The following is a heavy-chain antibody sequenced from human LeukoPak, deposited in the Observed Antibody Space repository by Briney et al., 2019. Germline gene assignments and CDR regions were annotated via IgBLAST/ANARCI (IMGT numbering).Heavy chain of an antibody. D-gene: IGHD2-2*01. CDR3: ARVRGKYCSSTSCLTRAEYFQH. V-gene: IGHV4-34*01. CDR1: GGSFSGYY. Sequence: SETLSLTCAVYGGSFSGYYWSWIRQPPGKGLEWIGEVNHSGSTNYNPSLKSRVTISLDTSKNQFSLKLSSVTAADTAVYYCARVRGKYCSSTSCLTRAEYFQHRGQGTLVTVSS. CDR2: VNHSGST. J-gene: IGHJ1*01.